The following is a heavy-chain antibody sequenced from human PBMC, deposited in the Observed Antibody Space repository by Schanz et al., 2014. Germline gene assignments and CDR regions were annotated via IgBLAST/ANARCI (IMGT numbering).Heavy chain of an antibody. CDR2: ISGSGGST. CDR3: AYYDVLTGFDY. V-gene: IGHV3-23*04. D-gene: IGHD3-9*01. J-gene: IGHJ4*02. Sequence: VQVVESGGGVVQPGRSLRLSCVASGFTFNNYGMSWVRQAPGQGLEWVSAISGSGGSTYYADSVKGRFTISRDNSKNTLYLQINNLRAEDTAVYYCAYYDVLTGFDYWGQGTQVTVSS. CDR1: GFTFNNYG.